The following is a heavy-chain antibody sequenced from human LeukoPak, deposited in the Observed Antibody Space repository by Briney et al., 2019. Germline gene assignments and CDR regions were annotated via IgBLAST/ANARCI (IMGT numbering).Heavy chain of an antibody. CDR2: IIPIFGTA. CDR1: GYTFPSYG. Sequence: SVKVSCKASGYTFPSYGISWVRQAPGQGLEWMGWIIPIFGTANYAQKFQGRVTITADESTSTAYMELSRLRSVNTAVYYCASTHSSIAAAGTFNYWGQGTLVTVSS. D-gene: IGHD6-13*01. J-gene: IGHJ4*02. V-gene: IGHV1-69*13. CDR3: ASTHSSIAAAGTFNY.